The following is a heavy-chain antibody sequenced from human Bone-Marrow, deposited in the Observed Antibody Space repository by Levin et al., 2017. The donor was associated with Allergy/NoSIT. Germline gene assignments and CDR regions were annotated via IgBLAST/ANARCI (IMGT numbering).Heavy chain of an antibody. CDR1: GFTVSSNY. V-gene: IGHV3-66*02. J-gene: IGHJ1*01. Sequence: QAGGSLRLSCAASGFTVSSNYMSWVRQAPGKGLECVSIIDRDGNTYYGDSVKGRFSISRDNFRNTLYLQMNSLRSEDTAVYYCARDGPSRSFQRWGQGTLVTVSS. CDR2: IDRDGNT. CDR3: ARDGPSRSFQR. D-gene: IGHD4-17*01.